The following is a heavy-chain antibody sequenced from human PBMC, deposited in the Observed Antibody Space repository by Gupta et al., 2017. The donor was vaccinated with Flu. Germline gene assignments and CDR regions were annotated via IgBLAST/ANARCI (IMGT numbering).Heavy chain of an antibody. D-gene: IGHD2/OR15-2a*01. CDR2: ISGSGGST. J-gene: IGHJ5*02. Sequence: EVKLLESGGGLVQPGGSRRLSCAASGFTFSKYALTWVGQAPGKGLEWVSSISGSGGSTYDADSVKGRFTISRDNSKNTLFLQMNSLSAGETAIYYGAKMGGEYYLSDYHSDAWGQGTRVTVSS. V-gene: IGHV3-23*01. CDR1: GFTFSKYA. CDR3: AKMGGEYYLSDYHSDA.